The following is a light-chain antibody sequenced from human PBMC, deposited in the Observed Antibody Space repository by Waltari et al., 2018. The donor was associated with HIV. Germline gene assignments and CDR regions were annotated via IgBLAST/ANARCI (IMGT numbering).Light chain of an antibody. CDR2: GAS. Sequence: DIQMTQSPSSLSAAVGDSLTITCRASEDISNFLAWYQQKPGKVPNLLIYGASTLQSGVPSRFSGSGSGADYTLTITSLQPEDVATYYCQKYNRVPRTFGQGTKVEIK. CDR3: QKYNRVPRT. CDR1: EDISNF. V-gene: IGKV1-27*01. J-gene: IGKJ1*01.